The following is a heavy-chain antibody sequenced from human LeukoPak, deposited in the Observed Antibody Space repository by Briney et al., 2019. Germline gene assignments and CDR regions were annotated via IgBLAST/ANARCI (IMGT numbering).Heavy chain of an antibody. V-gene: IGHV3-33*08. J-gene: IGHJ4*02. CDR1: GLTFRSYG. CDR2: IWNDGTNR. CDR3: ATDGSSGYFGY. Sequence: GGSLRLSCAPSGLTFRSYGMHWVRQAPGKGLEWVAVIWNDGTNRYYADSVKGRFTISRDISKNTLYLQMNSLRAEDTAVYYCATDGSSGYFGYWGQGTLVTVSS. D-gene: IGHD3-22*01.